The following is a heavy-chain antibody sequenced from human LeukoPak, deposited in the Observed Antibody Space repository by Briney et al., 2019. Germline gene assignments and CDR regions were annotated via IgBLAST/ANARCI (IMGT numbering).Heavy chain of an antibody. D-gene: IGHD4-23*01. CDR1: GFTFDDYA. CDR3: AKDTGNDYGGKVEEYYFVY. V-gene: IGHV3-9*01. CDR2: ISWNSGSI. J-gene: IGHJ4*02. Sequence: GGSLRLSCAASGFTFDDYAMHWVRQAPGKGLEWVSGISWNSGSINYADSVKGRFTISRDNAKNSLYLQMNSLRAEDTAVYYCAKDTGNDYGGKVEEYYFVYWGQGTLVTVSS.